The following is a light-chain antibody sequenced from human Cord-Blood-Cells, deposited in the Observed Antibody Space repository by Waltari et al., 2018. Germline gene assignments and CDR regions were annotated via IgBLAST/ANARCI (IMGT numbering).Light chain of an antibody. Sequence: DSQMTQTTYSLSAFVGDIGTITCRASQSSSSYLNWYQQKPGKAPKLLIYAASSLQSWVPPRFSGSRSGTDFTLTTSSLQPEDFATYYRRQSYSTTLTFGRGTKVEIK. CDR1: QSSSSY. J-gene: IGKJ4*01. CDR3: RQSYSTTLT. V-gene: IGKV1-39*01. CDR2: AAS.